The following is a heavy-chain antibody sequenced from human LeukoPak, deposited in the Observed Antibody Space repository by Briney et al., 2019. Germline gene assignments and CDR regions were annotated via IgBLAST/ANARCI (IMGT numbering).Heavy chain of an antibody. Sequence: GGSLRLSCAASGFTFSSYSMNWVRQAPGKGLGWVSSISSSSSYIYYADSVKGRFTISRDNAKNSLYLQMNSLRAEDTAVYYCASTKWFGELGSNWFDPWGQGTLVTVSS. CDR1: GFTFSSYS. D-gene: IGHD3-10*01. CDR2: ISSSSSYI. CDR3: ASTKWFGELGSNWFDP. J-gene: IGHJ5*02. V-gene: IGHV3-21*01.